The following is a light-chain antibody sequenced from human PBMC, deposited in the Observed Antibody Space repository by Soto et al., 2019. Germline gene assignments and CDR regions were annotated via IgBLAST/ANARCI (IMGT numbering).Light chain of an antibody. CDR1: SSNIGNNY. J-gene: IGLJ3*02. Sequence: QSVLTQPPSVSAAPGQKVTISCSGSSSNIGNNYVSWYQQLPGTAPKLLIYENNKRPSGIPDRFSGSKSGTSATLGITGLQTGDEADYYCGTWDSSLSAGWGVFGGGTKVTVL. V-gene: IGLV1-51*02. CDR2: ENN. CDR3: GTWDSSLSAGWGV.